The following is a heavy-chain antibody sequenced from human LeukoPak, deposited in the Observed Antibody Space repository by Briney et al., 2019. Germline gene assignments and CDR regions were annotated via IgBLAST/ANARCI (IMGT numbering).Heavy chain of an antibody. V-gene: IGHV1-69*05. CDR3: ARGDSSGYYPFDY. CDR1: GGTFSSYA. D-gene: IGHD3-22*01. Sequence: ASVKVSCKASGGTFSSYAISWVRQAPGQGLEWMGGIMPIFGTANYAQKFQGRVTITTDESTSTAYMELSSLRSEDTAVYYCARGDSSGYYPFDYWGQGTLVTVSS. J-gene: IGHJ4*02. CDR2: IMPIFGTA.